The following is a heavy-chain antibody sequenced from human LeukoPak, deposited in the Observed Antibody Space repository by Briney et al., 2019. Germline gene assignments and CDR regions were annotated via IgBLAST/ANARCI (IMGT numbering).Heavy chain of an antibody. CDR2: ISAYNGNT. D-gene: IGHD6-6*01. CDR3: ARVLVRASSSSRYFDY. V-gene: IGHV1-18*01. CDR1: GYTFTSYG. Sequence: GASVKVSCEASGYTFTSYGISWVRQAPGQGLEWMGWISAYNGNTNYAQKLQGRVTMTTDTSTSTAYMELRSLRSDDTAVYYCARVLVRASSSSRYFDYWGQGTLVTVSS. J-gene: IGHJ4*02.